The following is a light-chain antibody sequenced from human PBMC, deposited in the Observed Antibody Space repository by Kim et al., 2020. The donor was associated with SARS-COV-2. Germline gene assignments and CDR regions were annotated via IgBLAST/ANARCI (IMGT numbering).Light chain of an antibody. V-gene: IGLV6-57*03. CDR2: KHN. J-gene: IGLJ3*02. Sequence: GKTVTISCTRSSGSIASNYVQWYQQRPGSAPTTVIYKHNQRPSGVPDRFSSSIDSSSNSASLTISGLKTEDEADYYCQSYDSTNQVFGGGTQLTVL. CDR3: QSYDSTNQV. CDR1: SGSIASNY.